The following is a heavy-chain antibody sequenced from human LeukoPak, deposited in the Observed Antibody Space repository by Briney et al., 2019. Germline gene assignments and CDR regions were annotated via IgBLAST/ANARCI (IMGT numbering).Heavy chain of an antibody. CDR1: GFTFSSYS. CDR3: SRDTPFDLTQSFDI. CDR2: ISSSSRTI. V-gene: IGHV3-48*01. Sequence: GGSLTLSCAASGFTFSSYSMNWVRQAPGKGLEWVSYISSSSRTISYADSVKGRFTISRDNAKNSLYLKMNILRAKDTVVYYCSRDTPFDLTQSFDIWGQGTMVTVSS. J-gene: IGHJ3*02. D-gene: IGHD2-15*01.